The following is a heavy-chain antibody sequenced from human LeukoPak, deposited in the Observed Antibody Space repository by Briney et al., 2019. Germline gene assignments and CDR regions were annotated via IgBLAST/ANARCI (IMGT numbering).Heavy chain of an antibody. V-gene: IGHV3-33*08. CDR1: GITFSRFW. CDR3: AREGPRGNSQFDY. D-gene: IGHD2/OR15-2a*01. J-gene: IGHJ4*02. Sequence: GGSLRLSCAASGITFSRFWMSWVRQAPGKGLEWVALIWYDGSNKYYTDSVKGRLTISRDNSKNTLYLQMNSLRAEDTAVYYCAREGPRGNSQFDYWGQGTLVTVSS. CDR2: IWYDGSNK.